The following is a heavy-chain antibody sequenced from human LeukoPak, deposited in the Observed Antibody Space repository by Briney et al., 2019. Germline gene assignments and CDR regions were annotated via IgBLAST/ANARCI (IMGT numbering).Heavy chain of an antibody. CDR2: INPSGGST. D-gene: IGHD3-22*01. Sequence: GASVKVPCKASGYTFTSYYMHWVRQAPGQGLEWMGIINPSGGSTSYAQKFQGRVTMTRDMSTSTVYMELSSLRSEDTAVYYCARDTRRSGYYILPNYFDYWGQGTLVTVSS. V-gene: IGHV1-46*01. J-gene: IGHJ4*02. CDR1: GYTFTSYY. CDR3: ARDTRRSGYYILPNYFDY.